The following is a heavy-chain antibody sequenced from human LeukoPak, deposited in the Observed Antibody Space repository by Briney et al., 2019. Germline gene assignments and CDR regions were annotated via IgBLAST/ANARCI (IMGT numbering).Heavy chain of an antibody. J-gene: IGHJ3*02. CDR2: IGITSEYI. V-gene: IGHV3-23*01. CDR1: GFTITAYA. CDR3: AKDPNGDYVGAFDT. Sequence: GGSLRLSCAASGFTITAYAMSWVRQSPGKGLEWASGIGITSEYIHYADSVKGRFTISRDNSKNTVYLEMSSLRAEDAAVYYCAKDPNGDYVGAFDTWGQGTIVIVSS. D-gene: IGHD4-17*01.